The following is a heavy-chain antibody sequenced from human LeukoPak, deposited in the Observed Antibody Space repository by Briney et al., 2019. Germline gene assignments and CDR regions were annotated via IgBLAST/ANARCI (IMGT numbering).Heavy chain of an antibody. D-gene: IGHD5-18*01. CDR3: ARDWERIQLWLGASNAFDI. CDR2: VSAYNGNT. Sequence: ASVKVSCKASGYTLTNYGISWVRQAPGQGLEWMGWVSAYNGNTKYGQKVQGRVTMTTDTSTSTVHMELRSLRSDDTAVYYCARDWERIQLWLGASNAFDIWGQGTMVTVSS. J-gene: IGHJ3*02. V-gene: IGHV1-18*01. CDR1: GYTLTNYG.